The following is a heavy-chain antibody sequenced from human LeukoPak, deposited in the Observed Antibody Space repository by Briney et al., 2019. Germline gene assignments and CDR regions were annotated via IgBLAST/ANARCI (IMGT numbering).Heavy chain of an antibody. J-gene: IGHJ5*02. CDR1: GGSISSSSYY. CDR2: IYYSGST. D-gene: IGHD6-13*01. Sequence: PSETLSLTCTVSGGSISSSSYYWGWIRQPPGKGLEWIGSIYYSGSTYYNPSLKSRVTISVDTSKNQFSLKLSSVTAADTAVYYCARDLGGIAAAVRWFDPWGQGTLVTVSS. V-gene: IGHV4-39*07. CDR3: ARDLGGIAAAVRWFDP.